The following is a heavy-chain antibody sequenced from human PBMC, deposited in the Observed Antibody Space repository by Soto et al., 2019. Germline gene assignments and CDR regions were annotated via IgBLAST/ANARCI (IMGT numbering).Heavy chain of an antibody. CDR3: AGEVGGTGLQF. D-gene: IGHD3-9*01. CDR2: IIPMFGIV. V-gene: IGHV1-69*12. Sequence: QVHLVQSGTEARKPGSSVNVSCETSGGNFHSYGFNWVRQVPGQRLEWMGGIIPMFGIVKVGQIFQPRVAFNAYQSAGKVYMELTRLRSEDTAVYYCAGEVGGTGLQFWGQGTLVSVSS. CDR1: GGNFHSYG. J-gene: IGHJ4*02.